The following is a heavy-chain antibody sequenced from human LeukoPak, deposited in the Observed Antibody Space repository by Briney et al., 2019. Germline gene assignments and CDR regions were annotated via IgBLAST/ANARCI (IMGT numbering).Heavy chain of an antibody. D-gene: IGHD3-22*01. CDR2: IYYSGST. Sequence: SETLSLTCTVSGGSISSYYWSWIRQPPGKGLEWIGYIYYSGSTNYNPSLKSRVTISVDTSKNQFSLKLSSVTAADTAVYYCASTYYYDSSGYYEKRFDYWGQGTLVTVSS. J-gene: IGHJ4*02. CDR1: GGSISSYY. V-gene: IGHV4-59*12. CDR3: ASTYYYDSSGYYEKRFDY.